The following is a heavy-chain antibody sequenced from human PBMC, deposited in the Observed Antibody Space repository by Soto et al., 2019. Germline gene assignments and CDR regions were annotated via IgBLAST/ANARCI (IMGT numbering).Heavy chain of an antibody. V-gene: IGHV5-51*01. D-gene: IGHD3-9*01. J-gene: IGHJ4*02. Sequence: PGESLKISGKGSGYSFTIYWIGWVRQMPGKGLEWMGIIYPGDSDTRYSPSFQGQVTISADKSISTAYLQWSSLKASDTAMYYCARHGVGDILTGQPDYWGQGTLVTVSS. CDR3: ARHGVGDILTGQPDY. CDR2: IYPGDSDT. CDR1: GYSFTIYW.